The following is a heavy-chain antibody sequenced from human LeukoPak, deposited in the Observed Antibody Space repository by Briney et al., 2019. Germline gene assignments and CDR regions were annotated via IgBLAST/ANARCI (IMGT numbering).Heavy chain of an antibody. Sequence: ASVRVSSKVSGYSLTELSPHWVPQAPGKGLEWRGGFDPGSGEIIYEQKFQDRATMTEDTSTDTAYMELSSLRSEDTALYYCATGTHYDLLPFWGQGTLVTASS. CDR2: FDPGSGEI. J-gene: IGHJ4*02. D-gene: IGHD3-9*01. CDR1: GYSLTELS. V-gene: IGHV1-24*01. CDR3: ATGTHYDLLPF.